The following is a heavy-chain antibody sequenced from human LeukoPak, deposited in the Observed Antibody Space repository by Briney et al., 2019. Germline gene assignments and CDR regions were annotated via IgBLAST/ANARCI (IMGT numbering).Heavy chain of an antibody. CDR1: GFTLSSYS. V-gene: IGHV3-48*02. Sequence: GGSLRLSCGAPGFTLSSYSMNCGRQAPGKGVGWVSYISPTSSDIFYADSVKGRFTISRDNAKNSLYLQMNSLRDEDTAVYYCARAAYASSPDYWGQGTLVTVSS. CDR3: ARAAYASSPDY. CDR2: ISPTSSDI. D-gene: IGHD6-13*01. J-gene: IGHJ4*02.